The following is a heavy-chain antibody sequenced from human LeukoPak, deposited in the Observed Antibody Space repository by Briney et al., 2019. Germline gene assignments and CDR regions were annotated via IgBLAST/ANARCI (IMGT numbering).Heavy chain of an antibody. Sequence: GGSLRLSCAASGFTLSSYWMSWVRQAPGKGLGWEANIKQDGSEKYYVDSVKGRFTIPRDNAKNSLYLQMNSLRAEDTAVYYCATSSDAFDIWGQGTMVTVSS. CDR3: ATSSDAFDI. CDR2: IKQDGSEK. CDR1: GFTLSSYW. J-gene: IGHJ3*02. V-gene: IGHV3-7*01.